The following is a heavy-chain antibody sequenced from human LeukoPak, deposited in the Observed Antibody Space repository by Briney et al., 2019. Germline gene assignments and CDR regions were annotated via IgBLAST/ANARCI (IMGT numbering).Heavy chain of an antibody. V-gene: IGHV1-69*04. CDR3: ARDSLMRYNWNYVAEFDY. D-gene: IGHD1-7*01. Sequence: SVKVCCKASGGTFSSYAISWVRQAPGQGLEWMGRIIPIFGIANYAQKFQGRVTITADKSTSTAYMELSSLRSEDTAVYYCARDSLMRYNWNYVAEFDYWGQGTLVTVSS. CDR2: IIPIFGIA. CDR1: GGTFSSYA. J-gene: IGHJ4*02.